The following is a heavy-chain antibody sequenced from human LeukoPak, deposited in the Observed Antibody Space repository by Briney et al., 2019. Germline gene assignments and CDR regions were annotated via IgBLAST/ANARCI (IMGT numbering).Heavy chain of an antibody. J-gene: IGHJ6*02. CDR2: ISYDGSNE. Sequence: PGGSLRLSCVASGFTFSNYVMHWVRQAPGKGLEWVALISYDGSNENYADSVKGRFTISRDNSKSTLYLQMNSLRAEDTAVYYCARVFRITKTTGMDVWGQGTTVTVSS. D-gene: IGHD3-10*01. CDR1: GFTFSNYV. CDR3: ARVFRITKTTGMDV. V-gene: IGHV3-30-3*01.